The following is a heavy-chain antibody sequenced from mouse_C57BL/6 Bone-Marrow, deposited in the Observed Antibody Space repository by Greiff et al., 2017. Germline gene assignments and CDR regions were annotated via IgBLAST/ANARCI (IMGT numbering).Heavy chain of an antibody. D-gene: IGHD1-1*01. Sequence: QVQLQQPGAELVKPGASVKLSCKASGYTFTSYWMQWVKQRPGQGLEWIGEIDPSDSYTNYNQKFKGKATLTVDTSSSTAYMQLSSLTSEDSAVYYCAREGLLRYWYVDVWGTGTTVTVSS. CDR1: GYTFTSYW. CDR2: IDPSDSYT. V-gene: IGHV1-50*01. CDR3: AREGLLRYWYVDV. J-gene: IGHJ1*03.